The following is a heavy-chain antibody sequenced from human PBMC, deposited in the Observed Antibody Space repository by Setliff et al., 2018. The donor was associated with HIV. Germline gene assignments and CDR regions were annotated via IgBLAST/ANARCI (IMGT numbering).Heavy chain of an antibody. CDR3: AKDRVPDGLWAIDY. D-gene: IGHD3-16*01. CDR2: IYGGGGTT. CDR1: GFNFGGYS. J-gene: IGHJ4*02. V-gene: IGHV3-23*01. Sequence: GGSLRLSCAGSGFNFGGYSMSWVRQAPGKGLEWVSSIYGGGGTTFYADSAKGRFTISRDNSNNALYLQMNSLRVEDTGTYYCAKDRVPDGLWAIDYWGQGATVTVSS.